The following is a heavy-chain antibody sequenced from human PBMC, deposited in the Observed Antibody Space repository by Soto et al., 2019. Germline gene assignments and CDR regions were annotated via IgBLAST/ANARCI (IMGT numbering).Heavy chain of an antibody. J-gene: IGHJ4*02. V-gene: IGHV3-23*01. D-gene: IGHD2-8*01. CDR3: AKNGLDNSPSAIDS. CDR1: GLTFRNNV. Sequence: PVGSLRLSCAASGLTFRNNVLSWVRQAPGKGLDWVSGITGSGRDTYYADSVKGRFTISRDNSKNMVFLQMNSLRAEDTALYYCAKNGLDNSPSAIDSWGPGTLVTVS. CDR2: ITGSGRDT.